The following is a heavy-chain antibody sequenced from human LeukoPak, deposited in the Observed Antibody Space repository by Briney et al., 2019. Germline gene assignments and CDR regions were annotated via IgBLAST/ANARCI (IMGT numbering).Heavy chain of an antibody. D-gene: IGHD1-1*01. V-gene: IGHV4-34*01. CDR1: GGSFSGYY. J-gene: IGHJ4*02. CDR2: INHSGST. CDR3: ARRSTLHFDY. Sequence: SETLSLTCAVYGGSFSGYYWSWIRQPPGKGLEWIGEINHSGSTNYNPSLKSRVTISVDTSKNQFSLKLSSVTAADTAVYYCARRSTLHFDYWGQGTLVTVSS.